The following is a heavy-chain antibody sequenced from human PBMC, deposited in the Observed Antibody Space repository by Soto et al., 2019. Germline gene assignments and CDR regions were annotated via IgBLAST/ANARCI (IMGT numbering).Heavy chain of an antibody. Sequence: QVQVVESGGGVVQPGRSLRLSCAASGFTFSTHAMHWVRQAPGKGLEWVAVITNGGNNQYYADSVKGRFTISRDNSKNTLCLQMNSLRPEDTAVYYCVKDLSGAWTFDYWGQGTLVTVSS. V-gene: IGHV3-30-3*01. CDR1: GFTFSTHA. CDR3: VKDLSGAWTFDY. J-gene: IGHJ4*02. CDR2: ITNGGNNQ. D-gene: IGHD1-1*01.